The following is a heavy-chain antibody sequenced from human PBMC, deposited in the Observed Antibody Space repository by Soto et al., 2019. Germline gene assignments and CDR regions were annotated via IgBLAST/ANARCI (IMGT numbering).Heavy chain of an antibody. V-gene: IGHV5-10-1*01. CDR2: SDPSDSYT. CDR3: ARHFSYSSSFPGRRFDP. CDR1: GYSFTSYW. Sequence: GESLKISCKGSGYSFTSYWISWVRQMPGKGQEGRGRSDPSDSYTNYSPSFQDHVTISAAKSISTAYLQWSSLKASDTAMYYCARHFSYSSSFPGRRFDPWGQGTLVTVSS. J-gene: IGHJ5*02. D-gene: IGHD6-13*01.